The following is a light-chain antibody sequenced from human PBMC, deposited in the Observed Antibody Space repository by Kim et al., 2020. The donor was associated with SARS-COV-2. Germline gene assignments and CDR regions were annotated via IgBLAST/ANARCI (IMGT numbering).Light chain of an antibody. CDR3: NSWDSNNNVL. V-gene: IGLV3-19*01. J-gene: IGLJ2*01. CDR1: SLRSYY. Sequence: SSELTQDPAVSVALGQTVRITCQGDSLRSYYATWYQQKPGQAPILVIYGKNNRPSGIPDRVTGSSSGNTASLTITGTQAGDEADYYCNSWDSNNNVLFGG. CDR2: GKN.